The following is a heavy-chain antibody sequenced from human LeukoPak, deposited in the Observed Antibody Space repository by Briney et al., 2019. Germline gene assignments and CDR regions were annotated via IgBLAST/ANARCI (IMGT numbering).Heavy chain of an antibody. CDR2: SYYSGST. CDR3: AGYSRELVTGYFDY. J-gene: IGHJ4*02. CDR1: GGSISSGDYY. Sequence: PSETLSLTCTVSGGSISSGDYYWSWIRQPPGKGLELIGYSYYSGSTYYNPSLKSRVTISVDTSKNQFSLKLSSVTAADTAVYYCAGYSRELVTGYFDYWGQGTLVTVSS. V-gene: IGHV4-30-4*01. D-gene: IGHD6-13*01.